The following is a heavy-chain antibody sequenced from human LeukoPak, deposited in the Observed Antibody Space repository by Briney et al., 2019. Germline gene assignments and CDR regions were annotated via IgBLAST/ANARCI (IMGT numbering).Heavy chain of an antibody. D-gene: IGHD3-22*01. CDR3: AKDRYDSSGYIFDY. Sequence: GGSLRLSCAASGFAFSSYVMHWVRQAPGKGLEWVADISNDGSNKYSADSVKGRFTISRDNSKNTLYLQMNSLRAEDTAVYYCAKDRYDSSGYIFDYWGQGTLVTVSS. J-gene: IGHJ4*02. CDR1: GFAFSSYV. CDR2: ISNDGSNK. V-gene: IGHV3-30*18.